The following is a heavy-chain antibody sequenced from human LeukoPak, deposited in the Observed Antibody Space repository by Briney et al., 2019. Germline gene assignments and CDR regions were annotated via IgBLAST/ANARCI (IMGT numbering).Heavy chain of an antibody. CDR2: ISGSGGST. D-gene: IGHD1-26*01. V-gene: IGHV3-23*01. CDR1: GFTFSSYW. J-gene: IGHJ4*02. Sequence: GGSLRLPCAASGFTFSSYWMHWVRQAPGKGLVWVSAISGSGGSTYYADSVKGRFTISRDNSKNTLYLQMNSLRAEDTAVYYCAKDGGSYPYYFDYWGQGTLVTVPS. CDR3: AKDGGSYPYYFDY.